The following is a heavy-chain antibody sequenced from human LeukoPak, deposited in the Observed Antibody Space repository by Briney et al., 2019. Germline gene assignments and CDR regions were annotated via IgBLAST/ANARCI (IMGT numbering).Heavy chain of an antibody. Sequence: GGSLRLSCAASGFTFRSYWMTWVRQAPGKGLEWVANIKQDGNEKYYVDSVKGRFTISRDNAKNSLYLQMNSLRAEDTAVYYCAREYYYGSGSYYNGYWGQGTLVTVSS. CDR2: IKQDGNEK. CDR3: AREYYYGSGSYYNGY. CDR1: GFTFRSYW. D-gene: IGHD3-10*01. J-gene: IGHJ4*02. V-gene: IGHV3-7*04.